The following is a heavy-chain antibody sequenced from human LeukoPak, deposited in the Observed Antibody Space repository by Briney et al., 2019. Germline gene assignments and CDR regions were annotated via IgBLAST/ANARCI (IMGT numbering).Heavy chain of an antibody. D-gene: IGHD3-22*01. CDR1: GFTFSSYA. V-gene: IGHV3-30-3*01. CDR3: AKVSITMIVAGYGYFDY. Sequence: PGRSLRLSCAASGFTFSSYAMHWVRQAPGKGLEWVAVISYDGSNKYYADSVKGRFTISRDNSKNTLYLQMNSLRAEDTAVYYCAKVSITMIVAGYGYFDYWGQGTLVTVSS. J-gene: IGHJ4*02. CDR2: ISYDGSNK.